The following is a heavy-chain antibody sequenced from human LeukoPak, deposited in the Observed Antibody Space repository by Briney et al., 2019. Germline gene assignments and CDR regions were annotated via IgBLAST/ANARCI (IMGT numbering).Heavy chain of an antibody. D-gene: IGHD3-22*01. J-gene: IGHJ5*02. Sequence: SETLSLTCTVSGGSISSSSYYWGWIRQPPGKGLEWIGSIYYSGSTYYNPSLKSRVTISVDTSENQFSLKLSSVTAADTAVYYCARIRITMIAGFDPWGQGTLVTVSS. CDR2: IYYSGST. CDR1: GGSISSSSYY. CDR3: ARIRITMIAGFDP. V-gene: IGHV4-39*07.